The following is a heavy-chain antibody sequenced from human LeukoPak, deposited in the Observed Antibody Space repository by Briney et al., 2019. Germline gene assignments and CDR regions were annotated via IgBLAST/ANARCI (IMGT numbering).Heavy chain of an antibody. CDR1: GHTFTTYD. Sequence: ASVKVSCKASGHTFTTYDINWVRQATGQGLEWMGWMNPNSANTGYAQKFQGRVSMTRNTSISTAYMELSSLTSDDTAVYYCACGSGSRTLDYWGQGTLVTVSS. CDR2: MNPNSANT. D-gene: IGHD3-10*01. V-gene: IGHV1-8*01. J-gene: IGHJ4*02. CDR3: ACGSGSRTLDY.